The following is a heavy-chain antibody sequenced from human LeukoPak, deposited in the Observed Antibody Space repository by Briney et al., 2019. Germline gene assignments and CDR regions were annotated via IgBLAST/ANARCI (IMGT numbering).Heavy chain of an antibody. D-gene: IGHD4-17*01. CDR1: GFSLRTSGVA. Sequence: SGPTLVNPTPPLTLTCTFSGFSLRTSGVAVGWFRQPPVGALGWLALIYWNDGKYYSPSLKSRLTIAKDTSKNQVVLTMTNMDPVDTATFYCARRRSPSNGDWFDPWGQGTLVTVSS. J-gene: IGHJ5*02. V-gene: IGHV2-5*01. CDR2: IYWNDGK. CDR3: ARRRSPSNGDWFDP.